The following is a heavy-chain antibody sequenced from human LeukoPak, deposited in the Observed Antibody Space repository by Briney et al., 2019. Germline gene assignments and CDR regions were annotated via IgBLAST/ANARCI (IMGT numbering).Heavy chain of an antibody. J-gene: IGHJ6*02. CDR1: GFTVSSNY. CDR3: ARDKYYYDSSGYSPYYYYYGMDV. Sequence: PGGSLRLSCAASGFTVSSNYMSWVRQAPGKGLEWVSVIYSGGSTYYADSVKGRFTISRDNSKNTLYLQMNSLRAEDTAMYYCARDKYYYDSSGYSPYYYYYGMDVWGQGTTVTVSS. D-gene: IGHD3-22*01. CDR2: IYSGGST. V-gene: IGHV3-66*01.